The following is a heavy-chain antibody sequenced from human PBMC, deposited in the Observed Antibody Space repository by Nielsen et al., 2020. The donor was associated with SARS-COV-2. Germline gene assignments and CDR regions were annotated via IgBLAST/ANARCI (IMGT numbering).Heavy chain of an antibody. J-gene: IGHJ4*02. CDR3: VRHSSGTNFDY. D-gene: IGHD3-22*01. V-gene: IGHV4-4*08. Sequence: SETLSLTCSVSGASINGYYWSWIRQAPGKGLEWIGYIYPSGRTNYNPSLKSRVTVFMDTSKNQFSLKLSTVTAADTAVFYCVRHSSGTNFDYWGRGTLVTVSS. CDR2: IYPSGRT. CDR1: GASINGYY.